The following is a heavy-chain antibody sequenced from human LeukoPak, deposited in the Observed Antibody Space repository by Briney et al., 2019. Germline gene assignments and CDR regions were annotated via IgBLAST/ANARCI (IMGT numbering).Heavy chain of an antibody. CDR2: ISYDGSNK. J-gene: IGHJ6*02. CDR1: GFTFSSYA. CDR3: AKDRGGTMVRGVYYYYGMDD. V-gene: IGHV3-30*01. Sequence: PGGSLRLSWAAAGFTFSSYAIRWVSQAPGKGIGWVAVISYDGSNKYYADSVKGRFTSSRDNSKNTLYLQMNSLRTEDTAVYYCAKDRGGTMVRGVYYYYGMDDWGQGTTVTVSS. D-gene: IGHD3-10*01.